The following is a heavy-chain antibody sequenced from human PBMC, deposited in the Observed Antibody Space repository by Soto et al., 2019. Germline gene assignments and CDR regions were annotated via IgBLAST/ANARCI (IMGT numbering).Heavy chain of an antibody. J-gene: IGHJ4*02. CDR1: GGSFSGYY. Sequence: SETLSLTCAVYGGSFSGYYWSWIRQPPGKGLEWIGEINHSGSTNYNPSLKSRVTISVDTSKNQFSLKLSSVTAADTAVYYCARTFYYYDSSGYHGYWGQGTLVTVST. D-gene: IGHD3-22*01. CDR3: ARTFYYYDSSGYHGY. CDR2: INHSGST. V-gene: IGHV4-34*01.